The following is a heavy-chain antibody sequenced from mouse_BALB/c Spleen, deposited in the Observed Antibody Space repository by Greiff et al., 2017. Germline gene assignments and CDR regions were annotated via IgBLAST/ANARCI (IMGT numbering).Heavy chain of an antibody. CDR1: GYTFTNYW. V-gene: IGHV1-63*02. Sequence: QVQLQQSGAELVRPGTSVKISCKASGYTFTNYWLGWVKQRPGHGLEWIGDIYPGGGYTNYNEKFKGKATLPADTSTSPAYMQLSSLASEDSAGSGCARGYYCAMDYWGQGTSVTVSS. J-gene: IGHJ4*01. CDR3: ARGYYCAMDY. CDR2: IYPGGGYT.